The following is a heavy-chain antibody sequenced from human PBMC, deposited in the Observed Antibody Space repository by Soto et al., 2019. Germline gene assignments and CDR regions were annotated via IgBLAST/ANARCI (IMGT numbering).Heavy chain of an antibody. D-gene: IGHD3-3*01. CDR1: GYTFTSYG. Sequence: ASVKVSCKASGYTFTSYGISWVRQAPGQGLEWMGWISAYNGNTNYAQKLQGRVTMTTDTSTSTAYMELRSLRSDDTAVYYCARDTGDYDFWSGYRPHAPFDYWGQGTLVTVSS. V-gene: IGHV1-18*01. J-gene: IGHJ4*02. CDR3: ARDTGDYDFWSGYRPHAPFDY. CDR2: ISAYNGNT.